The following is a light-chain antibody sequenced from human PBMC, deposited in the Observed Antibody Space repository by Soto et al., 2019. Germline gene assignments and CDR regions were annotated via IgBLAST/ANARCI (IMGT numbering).Light chain of an antibody. CDR2: AVT. J-gene: IGLJ1*01. CDR1: SGDVGGYNY. V-gene: IGLV2-14*01. Sequence: QSVLTQPASVSGSPGQSVTISCAGTSGDVGGYNYVSWYQQHPGKAPKLMIHAVTNRPSGVSNRFSGSKSGNTASLTISSLQDEDEADYYCCSYTGASTYVFGTGTKLTVL. CDR3: CSYTGASTYV.